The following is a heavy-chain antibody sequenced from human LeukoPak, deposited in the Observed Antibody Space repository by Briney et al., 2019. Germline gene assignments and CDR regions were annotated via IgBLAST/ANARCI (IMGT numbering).Heavy chain of an antibody. CDR1: GFTFGSSA. D-gene: IGHD6-13*01. CDR2: FSRSGPDT. V-gene: IGHV3-23*01. CDR3: AKGSFGSWYYFDY. J-gene: IGHJ4*02. Sequence: GGSLRLSCAASGFTFGSSAMSWVRQAPGKGPEWVSTFSRSGPDTYYADSVKGRFTIFRDNSKNTLYLQMNSLRAEDTAVYYCAKGSFGSWYYFDYWGQGTLVTVSS.